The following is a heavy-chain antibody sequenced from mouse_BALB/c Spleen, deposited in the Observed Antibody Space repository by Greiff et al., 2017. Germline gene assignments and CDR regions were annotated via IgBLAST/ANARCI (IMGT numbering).Heavy chain of an antibody. CDR1: GYSITSGYY. J-gene: IGHJ2*01. CDR2: ISYDGSN. V-gene: IGHV3-6*02. Sequence: VQLVESGPGLVKPSQSLSLTCSVTGYSITSGYYWNWIRQFPGNKLEWMGYISYDGSNNYNPSLKNRISITRDTSKNQFFLKLNSVTTEDTATYYCAREGETFFDYWGQGTTLTVSS. CDR3: AREGETFFDY.